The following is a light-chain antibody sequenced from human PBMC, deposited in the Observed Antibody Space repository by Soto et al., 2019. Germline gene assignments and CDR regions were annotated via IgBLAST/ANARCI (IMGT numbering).Light chain of an antibody. CDR2: AAS. CDR3: QKYNIAPWT. CDR1: QAISNY. V-gene: IGKV1-27*01. Sequence: DIQMTQSPSSLSAYVGDRVTVTCRANQAISNYLAWYQQKPGKVHKLLIYAASTLQSGVPSRFSGSGSGTDFTLTISSLQPEDVATYYCQKYNIAPWTFGQGTKVEIK. J-gene: IGKJ1*01.